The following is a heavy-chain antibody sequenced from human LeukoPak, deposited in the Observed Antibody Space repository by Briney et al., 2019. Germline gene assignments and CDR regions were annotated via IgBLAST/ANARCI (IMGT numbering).Heavy chain of an antibody. J-gene: IGHJ4*02. CDR1: GFTFSSYA. D-gene: IGHD2-2*01. CDR3: ARRGGYCSSTSCYGGYFDY. V-gene: IGHV3-30*04. Sequence: GGSLRLSCAASGFTFSSYAMHWVRQAPGKGLEWVAVISYDGSNKYYADSVKGRFTISRDNSKNTLYLQMNSLRAEDTAVYYCARRGGYCSSTSCYGGYFDYWGQGTLVTVS. CDR2: ISYDGSNK.